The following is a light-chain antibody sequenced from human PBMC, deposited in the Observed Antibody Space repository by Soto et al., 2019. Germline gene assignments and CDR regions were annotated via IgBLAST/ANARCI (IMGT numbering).Light chain of an antibody. V-gene: IGLV2-11*01. J-gene: IGLJ2*01. CDR2: DVD. CDR3: CSSAGGYPSSQVVRPSSVLKV. CDR1: SGDVGSYIH. Sequence: QSARTQPRSVSGSPGQSVSISCPGTSGDVGSYIHVSWYQQHPGRAPKLMIYDVDERPSGVPDRFSGSKSGNTASLTISGLQADDEADYYSCSSAGGYPSSQVVRPSSVLKVFG.